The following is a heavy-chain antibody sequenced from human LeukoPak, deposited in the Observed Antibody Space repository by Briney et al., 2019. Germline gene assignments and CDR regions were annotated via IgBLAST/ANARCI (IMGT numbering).Heavy chain of an antibody. V-gene: IGHV4-39*01. Sequence: SETLSLTCTVSGGSISSSSYYWGWIPQPPGKGLEWIGSIYYSGSTYYNPSLKSRVTISVDTSKNQFSLKLSSVTAADTAVYYCARLQTLSLDYWGQGTLVTVSS. CDR1: GGSISSSSYY. J-gene: IGHJ4*02. CDR3: ARLQTLSLDY. CDR2: IYYSGST.